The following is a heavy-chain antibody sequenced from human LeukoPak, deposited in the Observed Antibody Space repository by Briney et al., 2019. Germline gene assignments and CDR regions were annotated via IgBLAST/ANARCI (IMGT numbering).Heavy chain of an antibody. CDR3: AKVSGSYWWDYYYGMDV. CDR1: GFTFSSYA. Sequence: GGSLRLSCAASGFTFSSYAMSWVRQAPGKGLEWVSAISGSGGSTYYADSVKGRFTISRDNSKNTLYLQMNSLRAEDTAVYYCAKVSGSYWWDYYYGMDVWGQGTTVTVSS. D-gene: IGHD1-26*01. V-gene: IGHV3-23*01. J-gene: IGHJ6*02. CDR2: ISGSGGST.